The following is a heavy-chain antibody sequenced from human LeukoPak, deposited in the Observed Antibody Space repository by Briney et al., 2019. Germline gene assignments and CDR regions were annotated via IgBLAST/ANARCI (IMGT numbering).Heavy chain of an antibody. J-gene: IGHJ4*02. D-gene: IGHD3-22*01. CDR3: ARDLYLGYYDSSGYRHY. CDR1: GFTFSSYW. V-gene: IGHV3-74*01. CDR2: INSDGSST. Sequence: GGSLRLSCAASGFTFSSYWMHWVRHVPGKGLVWVSRINSDGSSTTYADSVKGRFTISRDNAKNTLYLQMNSLRAEDTAVYYCARDLYLGYYDSSGYRHYWGQGTLVTVSS.